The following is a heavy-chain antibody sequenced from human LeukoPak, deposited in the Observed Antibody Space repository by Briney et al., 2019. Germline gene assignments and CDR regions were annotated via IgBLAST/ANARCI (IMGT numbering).Heavy chain of an antibody. V-gene: IGHV1-46*01. J-gene: IGHJ4*02. Sequence: ASVKVSCKASGYTFTSYYMHWVRQAPGQGLEWMGIINPSGGSTSYAQKFQGRVTITADESTSTAYMELSSLRSEDTAVYYCASSGLDYGSVDYWGQGTLVTVSS. CDR3: ASSGLDYGSVDY. CDR1: GYTFTSYY. CDR2: INPSGGST. D-gene: IGHD3-10*01.